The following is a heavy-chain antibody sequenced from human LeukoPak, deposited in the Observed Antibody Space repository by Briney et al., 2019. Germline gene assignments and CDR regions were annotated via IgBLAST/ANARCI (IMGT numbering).Heavy chain of an antibody. CDR3: AHSSGYAYGHDY. V-gene: IGHV3-21*01. CDR1: GFSFSTYS. Sequence: PGGSLRLSCAASGFSFSTYSMSWVRQAPGKGLEWVSSISSSSSYIYYAGSVKGRFTISRDNAKNSLYLQMTSLRAEDTAVYYCAHSSGYAYGHDYWGQGTLVTVSS. J-gene: IGHJ4*02. CDR2: ISSSSSYI. D-gene: IGHD5-18*01.